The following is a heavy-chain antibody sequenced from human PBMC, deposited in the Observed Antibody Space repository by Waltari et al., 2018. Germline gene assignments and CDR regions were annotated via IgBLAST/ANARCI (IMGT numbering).Heavy chain of an antibody. CDR2: MNPNSGNT. J-gene: IGHJ3*02. CDR1: GYTFPSYA. V-gene: IGHV1-8*01. CDR3: ARRGLKGVVVSRAFDI. D-gene: IGHD2-15*01. Sequence: QVQLVQSGAEVKKPGASVKVSCKASGYTFPSYAINWVRQATGQGLEWMGWMNPNSGNTGYAQKFQGRVTMTRNTSISTAYMELSSLRSEDTAVYYCARRGLKGVVVSRAFDIWGQGTMVTVSS.